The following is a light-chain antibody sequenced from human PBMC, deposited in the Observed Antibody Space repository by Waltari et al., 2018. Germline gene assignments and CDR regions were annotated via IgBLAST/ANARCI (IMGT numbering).Light chain of an antibody. CDR2: RNN. CDR3: ATWDDSLTAWV. Sequence: QSVLTQPPSASGTPGQRVTISCSGSSPNIGPYSVSWYQQFPGPAPKLLIYRNNQRPSGVPDRFSGSKSGTSASLAIGGLRSEDEADYYCATWDDSLTAWVFGGGTKVTVL. V-gene: IGLV1-47*01. J-gene: IGLJ3*02. CDR1: SPNIGPYS.